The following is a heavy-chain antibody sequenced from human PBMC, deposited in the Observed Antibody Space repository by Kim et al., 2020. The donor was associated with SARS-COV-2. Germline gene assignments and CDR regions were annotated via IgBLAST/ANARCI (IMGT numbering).Heavy chain of an antibody. Sequence: SETLSLTCTVSGGSISSGAYYWGWIRQPPGKGLEWIASIYYSGTTYYNPSLKSRVTISADTSKNQFSLKLSSVTAADTAVYFCARDMGGSYYPDYWGQGALVTVSS. CDR2: IYYSGTT. J-gene: IGHJ4*02. CDR1: GGSISSGAYY. V-gene: IGHV4-39*02. CDR3: ARDMGGSYYPDY. D-gene: IGHD1-26*01.